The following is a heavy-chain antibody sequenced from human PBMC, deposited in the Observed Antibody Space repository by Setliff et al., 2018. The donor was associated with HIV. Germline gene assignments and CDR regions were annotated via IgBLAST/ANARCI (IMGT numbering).Heavy chain of an antibody. D-gene: IGHD3-16*01. V-gene: IGHV3-53*01. Sequence: GSLRLSCAASGFTVSNNYMTWVRQAPGKGLEWVSVMLNDGRTYYADSVQGRFTTSRDNSINILYLHMNRLIAEDTAVYYCAKGVKWLDPWGQGTLVTVSS. J-gene: IGHJ5*02. CDR1: GFTVSNNY. CDR2: MLNDGRT. CDR3: AKGVKWLDP.